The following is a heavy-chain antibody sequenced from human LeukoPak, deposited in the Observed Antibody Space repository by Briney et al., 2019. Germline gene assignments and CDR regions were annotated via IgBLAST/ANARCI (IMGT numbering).Heavy chain of an antibody. Sequence: SETLSLTCAVYGGSFSGYYWSWIRQPPGRGLEWIGEINHSGSTNYNPSLKSRVTISVDTSKNQFSLKLSSVTAADTAVYYCVRDYGIAAAGNFQHWGQGTLVTVSS. CDR2: INHSGST. J-gene: IGHJ1*01. D-gene: IGHD6-13*01. CDR1: GGSFSGYY. CDR3: VRDYGIAAAGNFQH. V-gene: IGHV4-34*01.